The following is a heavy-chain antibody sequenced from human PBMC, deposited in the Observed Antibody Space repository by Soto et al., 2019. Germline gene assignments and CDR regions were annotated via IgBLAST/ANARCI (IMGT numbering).Heavy chain of an antibody. CDR2: INHSGST. J-gene: IGHJ3*02. CDR1: GGSFSGYY. CDR3: ARPLGAFDI. V-gene: IGHV4-34*01. Sequence: SETLSLTCTVYGGSFSGYYWSWIRQPPGKGLEWIGEINHSGSTNYNPSLKSRVTISVDTSKNQFSLKLSSVTAADTAVYYCARPLGAFDIWGQGTMVTVSS.